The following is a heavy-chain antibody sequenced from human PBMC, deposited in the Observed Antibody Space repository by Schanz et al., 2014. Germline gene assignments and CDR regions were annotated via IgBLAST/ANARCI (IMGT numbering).Heavy chain of an antibody. Sequence: QVQLVESGGGVVQPGRSLRLSCAASGFTVRSYAMHWVRQAPGKGLEWVAAISYDGSNQYYTDSVKGRFTVSRDNSKNTVYLQMNSLRAKDAAVYYCAKEEAPPSLVDYWGQGTLVTVSS. CDR1: GFTVRSYA. CDR3: AKEEAPPSLVDY. V-gene: IGHV3-30*04. CDR2: ISYDGSNQ. J-gene: IGHJ4*02.